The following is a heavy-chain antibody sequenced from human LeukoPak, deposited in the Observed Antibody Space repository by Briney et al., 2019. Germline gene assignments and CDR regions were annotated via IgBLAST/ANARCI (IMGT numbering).Heavy chain of an antibody. Sequence: GGSLRLSCSASGFTFSSYAMSWVRQAPGKGLEWVSAISGSGGSTYYADSVKGRFTISRDNSKNTLYLQMNSLRAEDTAVYYCAKEVPYDSSGYFWLFDYWGQGTLVTVSS. CDR3: AKEVPYDSSGYFWLFDY. V-gene: IGHV3-23*01. D-gene: IGHD3-22*01. J-gene: IGHJ4*02. CDR2: ISGSGGST. CDR1: GFTFSSYA.